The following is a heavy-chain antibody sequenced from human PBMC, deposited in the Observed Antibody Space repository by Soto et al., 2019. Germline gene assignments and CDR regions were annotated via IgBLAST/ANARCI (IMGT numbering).Heavy chain of an antibody. D-gene: IGHD1-26*01. CDR1: GGSISSGGYS. V-gene: IGHV4-30-2*01. Sequence: PSETLSLTCAVSGGSISSGGYSWSWIRQPPGKGLEWIGYIYHSGSTYYNPSLKSRVTISVDRSKNQFSLKLSSVTAADTAVYYCARGGSYLGIYYYYGMDVWGQGTTVTVSS. J-gene: IGHJ6*02. CDR2: IYHSGST. CDR3: ARGGSYLGIYYYYGMDV.